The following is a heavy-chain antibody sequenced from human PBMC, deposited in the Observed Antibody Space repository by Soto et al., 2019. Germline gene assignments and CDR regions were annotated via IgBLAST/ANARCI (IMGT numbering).Heavy chain of an antibody. D-gene: IGHD1-1*01. J-gene: IGHJ3*02. Sequence: SETLSLTCSVSGDSISNYYWSWIRQPPGKGLEWIGYIYYSGSTKYNPSLKSRVTISVDTSKNQFSLKLSSVTAADTAVYYCERPHNWGGYGFDIWDKGTMVTVS. CDR2: IYYSGST. CDR3: ERPHNWGGYGFDI. CDR1: GDSISNYY. V-gene: IGHV4-59*01.